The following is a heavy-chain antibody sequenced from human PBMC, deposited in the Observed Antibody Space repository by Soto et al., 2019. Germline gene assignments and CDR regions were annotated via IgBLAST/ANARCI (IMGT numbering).Heavy chain of an antibody. V-gene: IGHV1-2*02. J-gene: IGHJ6*02. CDR3: GRGRGGVAGLRGPYFAMDV. CDR1: EYTFSAYY. CDR2: INHESGST. D-gene: IGHD6-19*01. Sequence: QGQLVQSGAEVKKPGASVKVSCKASEYTFSAYYLEWVRQAPGQGLEWMGWINHESGSTKYGQKFQGRVTMTRDTPISTAYMELNSLSPDDTATYYCGRGRGGVAGLRGPYFAMDVWGQGTAVTVSS.